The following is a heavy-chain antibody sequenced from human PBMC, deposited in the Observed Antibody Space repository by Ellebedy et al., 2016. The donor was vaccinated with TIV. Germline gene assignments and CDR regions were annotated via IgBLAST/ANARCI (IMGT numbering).Heavy chain of an antibody. CDR3: ARPGVENYYYYMDV. CDR2: ITPILGTA. V-gene: IGHV1-69*10. Sequence: AASVKVSCKVSGDTFRHFAISWVRQAPGQGPEWMGGITPILGTANYAQKFQGRVTITADKSTTTAYMELSSLTSEDTAVYYCARPGVENYYYYMDVWGEGTTVTVSS. CDR1: GDTFRHFA. J-gene: IGHJ6*03.